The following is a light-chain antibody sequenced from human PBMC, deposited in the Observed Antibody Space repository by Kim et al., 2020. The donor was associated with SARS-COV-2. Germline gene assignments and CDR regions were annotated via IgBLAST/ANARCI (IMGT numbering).Light chain of an antibody. J-gene: IGKJ1*01. CDR3: QKCDSAPCT. CDR1: QDISNY. CDR2: AAS. Sequence: DIQMTQSPSSLSASVGDRVTITCRASQDISNYLAWFQLKPGKAPKLLIYAASALQPGVPSRCSGSGSGTDFTLTVTSLQPEDVATYYCQKCDSAPCTFGQGTKVDIK. V-gene: IGKV1-27*01.